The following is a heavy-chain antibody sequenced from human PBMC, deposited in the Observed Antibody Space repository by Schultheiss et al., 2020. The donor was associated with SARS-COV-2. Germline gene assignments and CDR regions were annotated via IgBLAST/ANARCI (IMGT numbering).Heavy chain of an antibody. Sequence: SQTLSLTCAVYGGSFSGYYWSWIRQPPGKGLEWIGEINHSGSTNYNPSLKSRVTISVDTSKNQFSLKLSSVTAADTAVYYCARAPVVPAAISWFDPWGQGTLVTVSS. V-gene: IGHV4-34*01. CDR2: INHSGST. CDR3: ARAPVVPAAISWFDP. CDR1: GGSFSGYY. D-gene: IGHD2-2*02. J-gene: IGHJ5*02.